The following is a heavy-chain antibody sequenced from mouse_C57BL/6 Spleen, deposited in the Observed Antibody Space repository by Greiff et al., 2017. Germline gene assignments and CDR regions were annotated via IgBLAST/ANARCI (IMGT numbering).Heavy chain of an antibody. CDR2: INPDSSTI. CDR3: AGGAGTFAY. J-gene: IGHJ3*01. CDR1: GIAFSRYW. Sequence: EVKLLESGGGLVQPGGSLKLSCAASGIAFSRYWMSWVRRAPGKGLEWIGEINPDSSTINYAQSLKGKFTISRDNANNTLYLQMSKVRSEDDALYYCAGGAGTFAYWGQGTLVTVSA. V-gene: IGHV4-1*01. D-gene: IGHD4-1*01.